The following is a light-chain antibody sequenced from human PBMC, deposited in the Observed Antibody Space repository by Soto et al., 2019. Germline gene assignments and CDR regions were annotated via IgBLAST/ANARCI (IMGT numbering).Light chain of an antibody. CDR3: QQSFNTALT. CDR1: QSINKY. CDR2: GAS. J-gene: IGKJ4*01. V-gene: IGKV1-39*01. Sequence: DIQMTQSPSSLSASVGDRVTITCRASQSINKYLNWYQQKPGKAPKLLIYGASSLQSGVPSRFSGSGSRTDFTLTISSLQPEDSATYYCQQSFNTALTFGGGTKVEIK.